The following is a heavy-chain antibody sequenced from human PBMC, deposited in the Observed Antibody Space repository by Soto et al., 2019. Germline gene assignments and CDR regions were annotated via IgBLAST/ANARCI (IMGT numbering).Heavy chain of an antibody. CDR2: IYYSGST. CDR3: ARGGITMVRGVIINWFDS. Sequence: SETLSLTCTVSGGSISSYYWSWIRQPPGKGLEWIGYIYYSGSTNYNPSLKSRVTISVDTSKNQFSLKLSSVTAADTAVYYCARGGITMVRGVIINWFDSWGQGTLVTVSS. V-gene: IGHV4-59*01. CDR1: GGSISSYY. J-gene: IGHJ5*01. D-gene: IGHD3-10*01.